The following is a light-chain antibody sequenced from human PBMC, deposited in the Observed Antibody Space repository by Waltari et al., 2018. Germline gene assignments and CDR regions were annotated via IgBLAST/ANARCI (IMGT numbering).Light chain of an antibody. CDR2: KAS. J-gene: IGKJ4*01. Sequence: DIQMTQSPSSLSASVGDRVTITCRASQGISRYLAWYQQKPGTAPKLLIYKASTLQSGVPSRFSGSGSGTDCTLTISSLQPEDFATYYCQQHNSNPPTFGGGTKVEIK. V-gene: IGKV1-9*01. CDR1: QGISRY. CDR3: QQHNSNPPT.